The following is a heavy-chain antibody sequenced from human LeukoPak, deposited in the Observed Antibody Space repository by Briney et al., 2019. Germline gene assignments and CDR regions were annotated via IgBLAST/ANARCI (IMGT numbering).Heavy chain of an antibody. CDR3: ASRYRSGYHY. Sequence: GGSLRLSCVASGFTFSDFFMSWIRQAPGKGLEWISFISYRADTTYYADSVKGRFTISRDNAKSSVFLQMNSLRVEDTAVYYCASRYRSGYHYWGQGTLVSVSS. CDR2: ISYRADTT. CDR1: GFTFSDFF. J-gene: IGHJ4*02. V-gene: IGHV3-11*01. D-gene: IGHD2-8*02.